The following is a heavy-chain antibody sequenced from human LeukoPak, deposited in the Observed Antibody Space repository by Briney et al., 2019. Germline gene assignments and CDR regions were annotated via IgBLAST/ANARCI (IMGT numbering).Heavy chain of an antibody. Sequence: ASVKVSCKASGYTFTSYDINWARQAPGQGLEWMAWMNPNSGNTGYAQKFQGRFTMTRNTSITTAYMELSSLRSDDTAVYYCARGRVGATAQDYYFDYWGQGTLVTVSS. CDR1: GYTFTSYD. D-gene: IGHD1-26*01. CDR2: MNPNSGNT. J-gene: IGHJ4*02. CDR3: ARGRVGATAQDYYFDY. V-gene: IGHV1-8*01.